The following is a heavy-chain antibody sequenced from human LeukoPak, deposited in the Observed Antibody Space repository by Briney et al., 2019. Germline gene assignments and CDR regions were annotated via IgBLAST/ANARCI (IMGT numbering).Heavy chain of an antibody. V-gene: IGHV4-34*01. CDR1: GGSFSGYY. CDR2: INHSGST. J-gene: IGHJ4*02. Sequence: PSETLSLTCAVYGGSFSGYYWSWIRQPPGKGLEWIGEINHSGSTNYNPSLKGRVTISVDTSKNQFSLKLSSVTAADTAVYYCARGPPYYDILTGYLRSGYFDYWGQGTLVTVSS. D-gene: IGHD3-9*01. CDR3: ARGPPYYDILTGYLRSGYFDY.